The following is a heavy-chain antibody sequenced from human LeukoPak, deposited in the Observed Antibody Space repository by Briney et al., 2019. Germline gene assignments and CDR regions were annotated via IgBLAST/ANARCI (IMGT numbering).Heavy chain of an antibody. V-gene: IGHV4-39*07. J-gene: IGHJ3*02. CDR1: GGSISSSSYY. CDR2: IYYSGST. CDR3: ARKGYKGAFDI. D-gene: IGHD5-24*01. Sequence: PSETLSLTCTVSGGSISSSSYYWGWIRQPPGKGLEWIGSIYYSGSTYYNPSLKSRVTISVDTSKNQFSLKLSSVTAADTAVYYCARKGYKGAFDIWGQGTMVTVSS.